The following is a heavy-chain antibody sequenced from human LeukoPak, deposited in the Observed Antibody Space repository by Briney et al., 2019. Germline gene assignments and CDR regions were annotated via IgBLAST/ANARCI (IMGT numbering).Heavy chain of an antibody. V-gene: IGHV1-2*02. Sequence: GASVKVSCKASGYTFTGYYMHWVRQAPGQGLEWMGWINPNSGGTNYAQKFQGRVTMTRDTSISTAYMELSRLRSDDTAMYYCARDPGVTHEIYYFDYWGQGTLVTVSS. CDR1: GYTFTGYY. CDR2: INPNSGGT. CDR3: ARDPGVTHEIYYFDY. D-gene: IGHD2-21*02. J-gene: IGHJ4*02.